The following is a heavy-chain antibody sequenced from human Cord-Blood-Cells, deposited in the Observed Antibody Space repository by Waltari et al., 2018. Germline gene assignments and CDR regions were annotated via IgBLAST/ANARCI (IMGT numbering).Heavy chain of an antibody. CDR1: GGSFSGYY. Sequence: QVQLQQWGAGLLKPSETLSLTCAVYGGSFSGYYWSWIRQPPGKGLEWIGEINHSGSTNYHPSLKSRVTISVDTSKNQFSLKLSSVTAADTAVYYCARGFCSGGSCYKHNWFDPWGQGTLVTVSS. D-gene: IGHD2-15*01. CDR3: ARGFCSGGSCYKHNWFDP. J-gene: IGHJ5*02. V-gene: IGHV4-34*01. CDR2: INHSGST.